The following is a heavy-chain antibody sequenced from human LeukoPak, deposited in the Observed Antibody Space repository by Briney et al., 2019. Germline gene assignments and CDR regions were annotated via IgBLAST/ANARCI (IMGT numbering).Heavy chain of an antibody. D-gene: IGHD2-15*01. J-gene: IGHJ4*02. V-gene: IGHV3-23*01. CDR2: ISGSDDNT. CDR3: AKSRSGVSSCYNY. CDR1: GFIFSNYA. Sequence: PGGSLRLSCAASGFIFSNYAMSWVRQAPGKGRKWGSAISGSDDNTYYADSVRGRFTISRDNSKNTLYLQMNSLRAEDTAIYFCAKSRSGVSSCYNYWGQGTLVTVSS.